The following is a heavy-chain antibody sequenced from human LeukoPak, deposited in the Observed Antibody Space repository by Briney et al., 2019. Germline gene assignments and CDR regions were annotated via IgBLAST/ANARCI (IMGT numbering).Heavy chain of an antibody. J-gene: IGHJ6*03. V-gene: IGHV4-4*07. CDR1: GGSISSYY. D-gene: IGHD3-3*01. CDR2: IYTSGST. CDR3: ARDTRVPYYDFWSGAYYYMTS. Sequence: KTSETLSLTCTVSGGSISSYYWSWIRQPAGKGLEWIGRIYTSGSTNYNPSLKSRVTMSVDTSKNQFSLKLSSVTAADTAVYYCARDTRVPYYDFWSGAYYYMTSGAKGPRSPSP.